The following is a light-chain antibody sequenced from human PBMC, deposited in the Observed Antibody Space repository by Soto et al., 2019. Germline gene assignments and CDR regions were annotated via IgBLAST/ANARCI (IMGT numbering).Light chain of an antibody. Sequence: QSALTQPPSVSGAPGQRVTISCTESSSNIGAGYDVHWYQQLPGTAPKLLIYGNSNRPSGVPDRFSGSKSGTSASLAITGLQAEDEADYYCQSYDSRLSGWVFGGGTKVTVL. J-gene: IGLJ3*02. CDR1: SSNIGAGYD. CDR2: GNS. CDR3: QSYDSRLSGWV. V-gene: IGLV1-40*01.